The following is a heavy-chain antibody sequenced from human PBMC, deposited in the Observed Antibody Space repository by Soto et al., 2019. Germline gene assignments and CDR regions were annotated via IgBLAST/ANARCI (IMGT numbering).Heavy chain of an antibody. CDR3: AKRAFYGSGIPNHPGMDV. J-gene: IGHJ6*02. CDR2: ISGTGGGT. CDR1: GFTFSNYA. V-gene: IGHV3-23*01. D-gene: IGHD3-10*01. Sequence: GGSLRLSCAASGFTFSNYAMTWVRQAPGKGLEWVSVISGTGGGTNNADSAKGRFTTSRDNSKNTLYLQMNSLRAEDTAVYYCAKRAFYGSGIPNHPGMDVWGQGTAVTXSS.